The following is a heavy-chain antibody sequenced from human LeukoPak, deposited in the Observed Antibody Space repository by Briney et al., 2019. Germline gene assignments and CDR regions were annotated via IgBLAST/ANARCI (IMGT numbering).Heavy chain of an antibody. CDR1: GFSFRNYG. CDR2: ISGGSTCT. V-gene: IGHV3-23*01. D-gene: IGHD3-22*01. Sequence: PGGSLRLSCAASGFSFRNYGMSWVRQAPGKGLEWVSSISGGSTCTYYADSVNGRFIISRDNSKNTLYLQMNSLRVEDTAMYYCAKDRYYDSIAYRAFDPWGQGTLVTVSS. CDR3: AKDRYYDSIAYRAFDP. J-gene: IGHJ5*02.